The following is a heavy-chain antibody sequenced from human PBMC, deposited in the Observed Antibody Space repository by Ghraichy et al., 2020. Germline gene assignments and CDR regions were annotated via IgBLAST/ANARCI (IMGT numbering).Heavy chain of an antibody. CDR1: GGSFSGYY. D-gene: IGHD3-16*01. CDR2: INHSGST. J-gene: IGHJ4*02. V-gene: IGHV4-34*01. CDR3: ARFEPITPVEVFYFDY. Sequence: SETLSLTCAVYGGSFSGYYWSWIRQPPGKGLEWIGEINHSGSTNYNPSLKSRVTISVDTSKNQFSLKLSSVTAADTAVYYCARFEPITPVEVFYFDYWGQGTLVTVSS.